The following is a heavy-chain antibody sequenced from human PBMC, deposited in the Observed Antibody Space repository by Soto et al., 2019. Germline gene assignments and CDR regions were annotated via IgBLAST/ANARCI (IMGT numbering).Heavy chain of an antibody. Sequence: GGSLRPSCAASGFTLDIYAMSWVRQAPGKGLEWVSTIEGGGGTSYADFGRGRFSISRDSSKDTLDLQMNGLRAEDTAIYYCAKDAPGDGWLSDYWGLGTLVTVSS. J-gene: IGHJ4*02. V-gene: IGHV3-23*01. D-gene: IGHD2-21*01. CDR3: AKDAPGDGWLSDY. CDR2: IEGGGGT. CDR1: GFTLDIYA.